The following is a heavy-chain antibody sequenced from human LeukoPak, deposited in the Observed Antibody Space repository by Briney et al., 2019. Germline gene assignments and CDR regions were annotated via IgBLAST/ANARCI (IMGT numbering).Heavy chain of an antibody. CDR3: ARGRYSGTTYYFDY. V-gene: IGHV3-7*03. CDR1: GFTVSSKY. CDR2: IKPDGSET. D-gene: IGHD5-12*01. J-gene: IGHJ4*02. Sequence: GGSLRLSCVVSGFTVSSKYMTWVRQAPGKGLEWVASIKPDGSETSYVDSVRGRFTISRDNAKNSLYLQMNSLRAEDTAMYYCARGRYSGTTYYFDYWGQGTLVTVSS.